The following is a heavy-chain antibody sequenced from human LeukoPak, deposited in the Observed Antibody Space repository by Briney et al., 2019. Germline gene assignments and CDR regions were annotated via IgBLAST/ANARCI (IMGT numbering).Heavy chain of an antibody. CDR1: GGSISSGDYY. CDR2: IYYSGST. J-gene: IGHJ3*02. D-gene: IGHD3-3*01. V-gene: IGHV4-30-4*08. CDR3: ARDHSDFWSGYYTDHRAFDI. Sequence: SETLSLTCTVSGGSISSGDYYWSWIRQPPGKGLEWIGYIYYSGSTYYNPSLKSRVIISVDTSKNQFSLKLSSVTAADTAVYYCARDHSDFWSGYYTDHRAFDIWGQGTMVTVSS.